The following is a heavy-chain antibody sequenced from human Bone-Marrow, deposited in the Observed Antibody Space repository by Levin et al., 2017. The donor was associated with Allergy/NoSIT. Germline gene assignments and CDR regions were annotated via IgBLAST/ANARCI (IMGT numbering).Heavy chain of an antibody. D-gene: IGHD4-11*01. Sequence: KISCKASGGTFSSYAISWVRQAPGQGLEWMGGIIPIFGTANYAQKFQGRVTITADKSTSTAYMELSSLRSEDTAVYYCARDGLQKQKDYYYYYMDVWGKGTTVTVSS. V-gene: IGHV1-69*06. CDR3: ARDGLQKQKDYYYYYMDV. CDR1: GGTFSSYA. CDR2: IIPIFGTA. J-gene: IGHJ6*03.